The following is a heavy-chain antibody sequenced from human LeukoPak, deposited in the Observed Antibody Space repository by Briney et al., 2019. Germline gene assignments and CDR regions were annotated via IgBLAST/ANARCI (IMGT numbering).Heavy chain of an antibody. Sequence: AGGSLRLSCAASGFTLSSYWMHWVRHAPGKGLVWVSRINSDGSSTTYADSVKGRFTISRDNAKNTLYLQMSSLRAEDTAVYYCARGGSSWSGYFQHWGQGTLVTVSS. J-gene: IGHJ1*01. D-gene: IGHD6-13*01. CDR2: INSDGSST. CDR1: GFTLSSYW. CDR3: ARGGSSWSGYFQH. V-gene: IGHV3-74*01.